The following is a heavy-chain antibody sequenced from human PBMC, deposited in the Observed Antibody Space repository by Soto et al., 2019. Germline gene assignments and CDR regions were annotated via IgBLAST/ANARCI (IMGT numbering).Heavy chain of an antibody. CDR1: GYTFTSYG. CDR2: ISANNGDT. Sequence: ASVKVSCKSSGYTFTSYGFSWVRQAPGQGLEWVGWISANNGDTNSAEKFQGRLTMTRDTSISTAYMELSSLRSEDTAVYYCARRWELSGYYYGMDVWGQGTTVTVSS. D-gene: IGHD1-26*01. V-gene: IGHV1-18*01. CDR3: ARRWELSGYYYGMDV. J-gene: IGHJ6*02.